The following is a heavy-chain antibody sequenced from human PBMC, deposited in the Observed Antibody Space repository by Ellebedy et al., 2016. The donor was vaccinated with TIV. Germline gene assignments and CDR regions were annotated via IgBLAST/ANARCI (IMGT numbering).Heavy chain of an antibody. CDR1: GGSFSGYY. J-gene: IGHJ4*02. CDR3: ARLNPYSTLYYFDF. CDR2: INHSGST. V-gene: IGHV4-34*01. Sequence: SETLSLTCAVYGGSFSGYYWSWIRQPPGKGLEWIGEINHSGSTNYNPSLKSRVTMSVDTSKNQFSLKLKSATAADTAVYYCARLNPYSTLYYFDFWGRGTPVTVSS. D-gene: IGHD5-18*01.